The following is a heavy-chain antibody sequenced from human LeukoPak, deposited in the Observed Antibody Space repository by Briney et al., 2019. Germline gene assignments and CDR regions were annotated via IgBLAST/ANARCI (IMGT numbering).Heavy chain of an antibody. Sequence: SETLSLTCTVSGGSISSSSYYWGWIRQPPGKGLEWIGSIYYSGSTYYNPSLKSRVTISVDTSKNQFSLKLSSVTAADTAVYYCAGGRRRDWIDPWGQGTLVTVSS. CDR1: GGSISSSSYY. V-gene: IGHV4-39*01. CDR3: AGGRRRDWIDP. J-gene: IGHJ5*02. CDR2: IYYSGST. D-gene: IGHD3-16*01.